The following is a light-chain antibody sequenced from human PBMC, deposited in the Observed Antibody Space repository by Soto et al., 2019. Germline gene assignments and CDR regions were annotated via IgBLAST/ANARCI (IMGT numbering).Light chain of an antibody. CDR2: DAY. J-gene: IGKJ1*01. Sequence: EIVLTQSPGTLSLSPGERATLSCRASQSVSSYLAWYQQKPGQAHRLLIYDAYNRASGIQARFSGSGSGTDFTLTIRSLEPEDFAVYYCKQRSNWPRTFGQGTKVDIK. V-gene: IGKV3-11*01. CDR1: QSVSSY. CDR3: KQRSNWPRT.